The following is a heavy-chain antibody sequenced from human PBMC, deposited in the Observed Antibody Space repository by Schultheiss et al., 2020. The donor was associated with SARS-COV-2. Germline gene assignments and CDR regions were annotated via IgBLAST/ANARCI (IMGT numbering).Heavy chain of an antibody. CDR3: ARGPTMTTDY. V-gene: IGHV4-31*03. J-gene: IGHJ4*02. D-gene: IGHD4-11*01. CDR1: GGSISSGGYY. Sequence: SETLSLTCTVSGGSISSGGYYWSWIRQHPGKGLEWIGYIYYSGSTYYNPSLKSRVTISVDTSKNQFSLKLSSVTAADTAVYYCARGPTMTTDYWGQGTLVTVSS. CDR2: IYYSGST.